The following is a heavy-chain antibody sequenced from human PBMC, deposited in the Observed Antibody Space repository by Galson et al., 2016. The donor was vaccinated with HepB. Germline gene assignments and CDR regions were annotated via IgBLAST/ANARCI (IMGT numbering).Heavy chain of an antibody. D-gene: IGHD2/OR15-2a*01. CDR3: ARPDRACLVNF. CDR1: GGSISSSSYF. V-gene: IGHV4-39*01. Sequence: SETLSLTCTVSGGSISSSSYFWAWLRQPPGKGLEWIGSIYYSGTTHYNPSLQSRSSISVDTPKNQFALKLTSVSAADTAMYSGARPDRACLVNFWGQGTMVTVSS. CDR2: IYYSGTT. J-gene: IGHJ3*01.